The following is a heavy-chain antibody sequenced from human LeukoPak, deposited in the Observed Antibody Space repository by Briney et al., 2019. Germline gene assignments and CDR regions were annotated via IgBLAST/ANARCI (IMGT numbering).Heavy chain of an antibody. J-gene: IGHJ4*02. D-gene: IGHD4-11*01. CDR3: AREGGTVTATPNFDY. V-gene: IGHV4-4*07. CDR1: GGSISSYY. CDR2: IYTSGST. Sequence: SETLSLTCTVSGGSISSYYWSWIRQPAGKGLEWIGRIYTSGSTNYNPSLKSRVTMSVDTSKNPLYLKLRSLTADDTAVYYCAREGGTVTATPNFDYWGQGTLVTVSS.